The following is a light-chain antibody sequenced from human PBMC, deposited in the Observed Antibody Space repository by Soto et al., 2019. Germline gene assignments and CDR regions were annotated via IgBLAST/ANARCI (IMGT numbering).Light chain of an antibody. CDR3: QKYNSAPNT. Sequence: DVQMTQSPSSLSASGGDRVTITCRASRDISSSLAWYQQKPGKVPKLLIYAASTLHAGVQSRFSGSGSGTFFTLTINSLQPEDVATYYCQKYNSAPNTCGRGTRLEIK. V-gene: IGKV1-27*01. CDR1: RDISSS. J-gene: IGKJ2*01. CDR2: AAS.